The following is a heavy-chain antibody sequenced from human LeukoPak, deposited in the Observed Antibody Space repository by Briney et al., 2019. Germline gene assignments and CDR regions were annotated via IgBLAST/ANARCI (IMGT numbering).Heavy chain of an antibody. CDR1: GFTFSSYA. J-gene: IGHJ4*02. CDR3: AREFCSSTNCYFDY. CDR2: IKQDGSEK. Sequence: GGSLRLSCAASGFTFSSYAMSWVRRAPGKGLGWVASIKQDGSEKYYVDSVKGRFTISRDNAKNSLYLQMNSLRAEDTAVYYCAREFCSSTNCYFDYWGQGTLVTVSS. D-gene: IGHD2-2*01. V-gene: IGHV3-7*01.